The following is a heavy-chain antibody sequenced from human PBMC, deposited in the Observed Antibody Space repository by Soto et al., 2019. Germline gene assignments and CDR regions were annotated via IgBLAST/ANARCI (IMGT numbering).Heavy chain of an antibody. CDR1: GFTLNTSGVR. D-gene: IGHD3-10*01. Sequence: QITLEESGPTLLKPTQTLTLTCTFSGFTLNTSGVRVDWIRQPPGKALEWLALIYWDGDKRYSPSLKSRLTITKDTSSTQVVLSLTNMDPADTATYYCVHAIKGSGSYYKGYFFDSWGQGTLVTVSS. V-gene: IGHV2-5*02. CDR3: VHAIKGSGSYYKGYFFDS. CDR2: IYWDGDK. J-gene: IGHJ4*02.